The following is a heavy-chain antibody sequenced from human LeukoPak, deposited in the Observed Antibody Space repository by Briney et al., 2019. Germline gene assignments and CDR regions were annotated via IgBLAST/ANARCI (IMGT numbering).Heavy chain of an antibody. D-gene: IGHD3-22*01. Sequence: SETPSLTCTVSGGSISSGSYYWSWIRQPAGKGLEWIGRIYTSGSTNYNPSLKSRVTISVDTSKNQFSLKLSSVTAADTAVYYCAREHTEEVGLLASSTWFDPWGQGTLVTVSS. CDR2: IYTSGST. CDR3: AREHTEEVGLLASSTWFDP. V-gene: IGHV4-61*02. J-gene: IGHJ5*02. CDR1: GGSISSGSYY.